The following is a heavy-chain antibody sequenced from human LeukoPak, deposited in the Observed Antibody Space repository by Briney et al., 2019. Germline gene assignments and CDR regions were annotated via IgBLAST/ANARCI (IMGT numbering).Heavy chain of an antibody. Sequence: GGSLRLSCVGSGFSLSRDWMTWVRQAPGTGLEWVANIKEDGSEKYYVDSVKGRFTISRDNAKNSLYLQMNNLRAEDTAVYFCARPVNRLFLFWGPGTLVTVSS. D-gene: IGHD2-21*01. CDR2: IKEDGSEK. J-gene: IGHJ4*02. CDR3: ARPVNRLFLF. V-gene: IGHV3-7*01. CDR1: GFSLSRDW.